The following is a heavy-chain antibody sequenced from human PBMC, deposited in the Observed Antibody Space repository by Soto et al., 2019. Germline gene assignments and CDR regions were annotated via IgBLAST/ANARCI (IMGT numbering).Heavy chain of an antibody. J-gene: IGHJ6*02. CDR2: IWYDGSNK. CDR3: ARDKPVGGDRYSTTLCGMDV. CDR1: GFTFSSYG. D-gene: IGHD2-21*02. V-gene: IGHV3-33*01. Sequence: PGGSLRLSCAASGFTFSSYGMHWVRQAPGKGLEWVAVIWYDGSNKYYADSVKGRFTISRDNSKNTLYLQMNSLRAEDTAVYYCARDKPVGGDRYSTTLCGMDVWGQGTTVTVSS.